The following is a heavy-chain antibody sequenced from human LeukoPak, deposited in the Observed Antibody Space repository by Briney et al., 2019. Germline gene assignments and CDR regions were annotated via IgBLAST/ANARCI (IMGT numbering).Heavy chain of an antibody. CDR3: ASGAPEYYDFWSGYYRAHYGMDV. Sequence: TGGSLRLSCAASGFTFSSYAMHWVRQAPGKGLEWVAVISYDGSNKYYADSVKGRFTISRDNSKNTLYLQMNSLRAEDTAVYYCASGAPEYYDFWSGYYRAHYGMDVWGQGTTVTVSS. J-gene: IGHJ6*02. CDR2: ISYDGSNK. CDR1: GFTFSSYA. D-gene: IGHD3-3*01. V-gene: IGHV3-30-3*01.